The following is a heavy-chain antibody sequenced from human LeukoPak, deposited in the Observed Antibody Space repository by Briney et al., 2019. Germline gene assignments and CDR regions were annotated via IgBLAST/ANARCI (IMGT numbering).Heavy chain of an antibody. CDR2: IYYSGST. D-gene: IGHD6-13*01. CDR3: ARHDYHSSSWLLFDY. J-gene: IGHJ4*02. CDR1: GGSFSGYY. V-gene: IGHV4-59*08. Sequence: SETLSLTCAVYGGSFSGYYWSWIRQPPGKGLEWIGYIYYSGSTNYNPSLKSRVTISVDTSKNQFSLKLSSVSAADTAVYYCARHDYHSSSWLLFDYWGQGTLVTVSS.